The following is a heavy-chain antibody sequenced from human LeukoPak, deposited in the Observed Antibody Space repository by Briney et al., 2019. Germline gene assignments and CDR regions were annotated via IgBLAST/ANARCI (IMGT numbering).Heavy chain of an antibody. D-gene: IGHD3-3*01. V-gene: IGHV4-39*01. CDR1: GGSISIGSYY. Sequence: SETLSLTCTVSGGSISIGSYYWGWIRQPPGKGRGGIGSIYYSGGTYYNPSLKSRVTISVDTSKNQFSLKLSSVTAADTAVYYCARHPRPYYDFWSGLAYYMDVWGKGTTVTVSS. CDR2: IYYSGGT. J-gene: IGHJ6*03. CDR3: ARHPRPYYDFWSGLAYYMDV.